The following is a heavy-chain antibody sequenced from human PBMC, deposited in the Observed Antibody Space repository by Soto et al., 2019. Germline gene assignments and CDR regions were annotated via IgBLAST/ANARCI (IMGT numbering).Heavy chain of an antibody. CDR3: ARTDRDFYGLDV. J-gene: IGHJ6*02. V-gene: IGHV3-13*05. CDR1: GFTFRNYD. CDR2: SSAAGDP. Sequence: EVQLVESGGGLVQPGGSLRLSCEASGFTFRNYDMPWVRQGTGKGLEWVSGSSAAGDPDYADSVEGRFTISRENAQNSFFLQMNSLRVGDTAVYYGARTDRDFYGLDVWGQGTTVIVSS.